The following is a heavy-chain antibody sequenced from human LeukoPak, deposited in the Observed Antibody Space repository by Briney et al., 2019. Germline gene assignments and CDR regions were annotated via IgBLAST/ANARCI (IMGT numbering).Heavy chain of an antibody. CDR2: ISWNSGSI. CDR1: GFTFDDYA. V-gene: IGHV3-9*01. J-gene: IGHJ3*02. D-gene: IGHD3-10*01. CDR3: AKDIRFGGELLIHDAFDI. Sequence: QSGGSLRLSCAASGFTFDDYAMHWVRQAPGKGLEWVSGISWNSGSIGYADSVKGRFTISRDNAKNSLYLQMNSLRAEDTALYYCAKDIRFGGELLIHDAFDIWGQGTMVTVSS.